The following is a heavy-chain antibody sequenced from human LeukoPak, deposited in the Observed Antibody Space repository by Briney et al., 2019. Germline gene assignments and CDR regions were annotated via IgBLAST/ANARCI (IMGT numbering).Heavy chain of an antibody. CDR2: ISGSGGST. J-gene: IGHJ3*02. V-gene: IGHV3-23*01. CDR3: AKESTYI. CDR1: GFTFSTYA. Sequence: PGGSLRLSCAASGFTFSTYAMTWVRQAPGKGLEWVSDISGSGGSTFYADSVKGRFTMSRDNTKNTLYLQMNSLRAEDTAVYYCAKESTYIWGQGTMVTVSS.